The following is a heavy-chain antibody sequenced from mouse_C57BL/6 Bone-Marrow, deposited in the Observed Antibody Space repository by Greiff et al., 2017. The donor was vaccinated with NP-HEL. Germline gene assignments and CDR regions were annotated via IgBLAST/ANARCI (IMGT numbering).Heavy chain of an antibody. V-gene: IGHV1-64*01. CDR2: IHPNSGST. J-gene: IGHJ3*01. Sequence: QVQLQQSGAELVKPGASVKLSCKASGYTFTSYWMHWVKQRSGQGLEWIGMIHPNSGSTNYNEKFKSKATLTVDKSSSTAYMQLSSLTSEDSAVYYCARTDYYGSRNGFAYWGQGTLVTVSA. CDR1: GYTFTSYW. D-gene: IGHD1-1*01. CDR3: ARTDYYGSRNGFAY.